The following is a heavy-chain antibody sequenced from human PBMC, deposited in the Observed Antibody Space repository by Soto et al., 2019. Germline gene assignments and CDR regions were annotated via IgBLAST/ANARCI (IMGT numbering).Heavy chain of an antibody. V-gene: IGHV4-59*01. D-gene: IGHD5-18*01. CDR3: ASRGYSYSHDY. Sequence: SETLSLTCTVSGGSISSYYWSWIRQPPGKGLEWIGYIYYSGSTNYNPSLKSRVTISVDTSKNQFSLKLSSVTAADTAVYYCASRGYSYSHDYWGQGTLVTVSS. J-gene: IGHJ4*02. CDR2: IYYSGST. CDR1: GGSISSYY.